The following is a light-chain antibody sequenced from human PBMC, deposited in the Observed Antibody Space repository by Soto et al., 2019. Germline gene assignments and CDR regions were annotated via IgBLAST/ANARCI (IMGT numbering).Light chain of an antibody. J-gene: IGKJ4*01. CDR1: HNIFNY. CDR3: QHYDSLHLT. Sequence: DIQLTQSPSSLSASVGDRVTIACQASHNIFNYLNWYQFKPGKAPKVLIFGGSNLETGVPSRFSGSGSGTAYILTINSLQPEDVATYYCQHYDSLHLTFGGGTKVEIE. CDR2: GGS. V-gene: IGKV1-33*01.